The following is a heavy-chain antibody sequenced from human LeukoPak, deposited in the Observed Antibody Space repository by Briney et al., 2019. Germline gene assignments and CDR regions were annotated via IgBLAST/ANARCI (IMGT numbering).Heavy chain of an antibody. CDR2: INNHDGNT. D-gene: IGHD3-10*01. Sequence: GGTLRLSYAASGFNFRKYVMTWVRQAPGKGLEWVSGINNHDGNTYNADSVKGRFFISRDDSKSTLYLQMNSLRAEDTAVYYCARDYYDTGSYGGISFDYWGQGTLVTVSS. J-gene: IGHJ4*02. V-gene: IGHV3-23*01. CDR3: ARDYYDTGSYGGISFDY. CDR1: GFNFRKYV.